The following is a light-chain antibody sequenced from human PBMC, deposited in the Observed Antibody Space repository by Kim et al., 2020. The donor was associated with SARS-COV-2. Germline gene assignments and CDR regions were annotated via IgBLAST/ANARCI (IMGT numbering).Light chain of an antibody. Sequence: EIVLTQSPGTLSLSPGERATLSCRASQSVSSSYLAWYQQKPGQAPRLLIYGASSRATGIPDRFSGSGSGTDFTLTISRLETEDFAVYYCQQYGSSYTFGQGTKLE. CDR3: QQYGSSYT. CDR2: GAS. V-gene: IGKV3-20*01. J-gene: IGKJ2*01. CDR1: QSVSSSY.